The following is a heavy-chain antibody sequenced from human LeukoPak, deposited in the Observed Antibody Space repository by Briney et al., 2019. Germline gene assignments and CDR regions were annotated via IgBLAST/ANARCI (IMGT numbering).Heavy chain of an antibody. J-gene: IGHJ3*02. CDR3: ARDHDIVVVTAIRVGAFDI. D-gene: IGHD2-21*02. CDR2: INHSGST. CDR1: GGSISSSSYY. Sequence: PSETLSLTCTVSGGSISSSSYYWGWIRQPPGKGLEWIGEINHSGSTNYNPSLKSRVTISVDTSKNQFSLKLSSVTAADTAVYYCARDHDIVVVTAIRVGAFDIWGQGTMVTVSS. V-gene: IGHV4-39*07.